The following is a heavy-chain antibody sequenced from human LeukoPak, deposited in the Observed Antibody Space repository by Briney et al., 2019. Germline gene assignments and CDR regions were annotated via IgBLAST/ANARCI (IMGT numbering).Heavy chain of an antibody. Sequence: SETLSLTCTVSGGSISSNYCTWIRQPPGKALEWIGYISYSGSTNYNPSLKSRVTISVDTSKNQFSLKLTSVTAADTAMYYCARERVDYYDSRGYEFDYWGQGTLVTASS. CDR1: GGSISSNY. J-gene: IGHJ4*02. V-gene: IGHV4-59*01. CDR3: ARERVDYYDSRGYEFDY. D-gene: IGHD3-22*01. CDR2: ISYSGST.